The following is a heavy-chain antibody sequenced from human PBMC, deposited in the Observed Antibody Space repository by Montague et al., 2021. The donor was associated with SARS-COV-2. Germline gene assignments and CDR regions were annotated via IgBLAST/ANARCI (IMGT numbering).Heavy chain of an antibody. Sequence: SETLSLTCTVSGGSIANSHKYWGWGRQPPGKGLEWIGSVLYTGTPYDHPSLTARVTISLDTSKNQFSLKMYSVTAADTATYCCGAGGDSAKAGAYWGQGTLVTVSS. D-gene: IGHD3-16*01. V-gene: IGHV4-39*07. CDR3: GAGGDSAKAGAY. CDR2: VLYTGTP. J-gene: IGHJ4*02. CDR1: GGSIANSHKY.